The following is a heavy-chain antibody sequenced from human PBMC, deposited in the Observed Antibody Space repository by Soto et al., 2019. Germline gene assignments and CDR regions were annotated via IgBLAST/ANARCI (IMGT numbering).Heavy chain of an antibody. D-gene: IGHD6-13*01. J-gene: IGHJ4*02. Sequence: QVQLVESGGGVVQPGRSLRLSCAASGFTFSSYGMHWVRQAPGKGLEWVAVISYDGSNKYYADSVKGRFTISRDNSKNTLYLQMNSLRAEDTAVYYCAKDRGIAAAVQSGWGQGTLVTVSS. CDR2: ISYDGSNK. V-gene: IGHV3-30*18. CDR1: GFTFSSYG. CDR3: AKDRGIAAAVQSG.